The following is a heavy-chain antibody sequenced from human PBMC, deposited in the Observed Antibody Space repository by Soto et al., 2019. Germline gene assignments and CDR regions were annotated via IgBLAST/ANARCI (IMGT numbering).Heavy chain of an antibody. CDR3: ARTLHSVITFGGVTPGYEY. V-gene: IGHV1-69*01. J-gene: IGHJ4*02. D-gene: IGHD3-16*01. CDR2: IIPIFGTA. CDR1: GGTFSSYA. Sequence: QVQLVQSGAEVKKPGSSVKVSCKASGGTFSSYAISWVRQAPGQGLEWMGGIIPIFGTANYAQKFQGRVTITADESTSTAYMELSSLRSEDTAVYYCARTLHSVITFGGVTPGYEYWGQGTLVTVSS.